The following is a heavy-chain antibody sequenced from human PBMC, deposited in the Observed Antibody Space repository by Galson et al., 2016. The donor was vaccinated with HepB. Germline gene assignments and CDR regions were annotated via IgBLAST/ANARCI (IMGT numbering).Heavy chain of an antibody. CDR3: AKARARGDYTGYLAETDS. V-gene: IGHV3-9*01. J-gene: IGHJ5*01. CDR2: ISWTSHMI. CDR1: GFSFEDYV. Sequence: SLRLSCAGLGFSFEDYVMHWVRQAPGKGLEWVSGISWTSHMIGYADSVKGRFTISRDNAKSSLYLQMNSLRVEDTGLYYCAKARARGDYTGYLAETDSWGQGALVTVSS. D-gene: IGHD5-12*01.